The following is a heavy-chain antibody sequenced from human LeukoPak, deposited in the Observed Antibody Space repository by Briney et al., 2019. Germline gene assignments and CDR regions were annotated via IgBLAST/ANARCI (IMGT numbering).Heavy chain of an antibody. CDR1: GGSLSSGGYF. Sequence: SETLSLTCAVSGGSLSSGGYFWGWIRQPPGKGLEWIGEINHSGSTNYNPSLKSRVTISVDTSKNQFSLKLSSVTAADTAVYYCARVAVAGTKDFDYWGQGTLVTVSS. V-gene: IGHV4-34*01. J-gene: IGHJ4*02. D-gene: IGHD6-19*01. CDR2: INHSGST. CDR3: ARVAVAGTKDFDY.